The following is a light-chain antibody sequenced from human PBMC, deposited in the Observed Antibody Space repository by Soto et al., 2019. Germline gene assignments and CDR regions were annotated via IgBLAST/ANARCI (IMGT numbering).Light chain of an antibody. J-gene: IGLJ3*02. Sequence: QLVLTQSPSASASLGDSVKLTCTLSSGHSSYAIALHQQQPEKGPRYLLKLNIDGSHTKGDGIPDRFSGSSSGAERYLTISSLQSEDEADYYCQTWGTGLNWVFGGGTKLTVL. CDR1: SGHSSYA. V-gene: IGLV4-69*01. CDR3: QTWGTGLNWV. CDR2: LNIDGSH.